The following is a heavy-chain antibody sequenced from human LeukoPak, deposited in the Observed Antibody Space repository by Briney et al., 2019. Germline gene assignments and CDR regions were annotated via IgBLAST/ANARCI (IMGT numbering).Heavy chain of an antibody. V-gene: IGHV3-23*01. J-gene: IGHJ4*02. CDR1: GFTFSSYV. CDR3: AKDRLLNCRGDCYIFDY. Sequence: GGTLRLSCAASGFTFSSYVMNWVRQTPGKGLEWVSSISGSGDSTFYADSVKGRFSISRDNSKNTLYLQVNGLRTEDTAVYYCAKDRLLNCRGDCYIFDYWGQGTVVTVSS. D-gene: IGHD2-21*02. CDR2: ISGSGDST.